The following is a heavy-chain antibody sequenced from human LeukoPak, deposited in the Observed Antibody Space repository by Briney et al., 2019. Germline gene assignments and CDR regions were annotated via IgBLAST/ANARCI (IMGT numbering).Heavy chain of an antibody. J-gene: IGHJ4*02. D-gene: IGHD4/OR15-4a*01. CDR2: ISGRGGST. Sequence: GGSLRLSCAAAGFTFSGYAMSWVRQAPGKGLEWVSAISGRGGSTYYADSVKGRFTISRDNSKNTLYLQMNSLRAADTAVYYCARRAGAYSHPYDYWGQGTLVTVSS. V-gene: IGHV3-23*01. CDR3: ARRAGAYSHPYDY. CDR1: GFTFSGYA.